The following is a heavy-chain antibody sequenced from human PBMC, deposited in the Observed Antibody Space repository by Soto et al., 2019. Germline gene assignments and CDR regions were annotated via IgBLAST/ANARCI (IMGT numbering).Heavy chain of an antibody. V-gene: IGHV3-30-3*01. D-gene: IGHD3-22*01. J-gene: IGHJ4*02. CDR3: ARDYYKYYDSSGYYRSPAY. Sequence: QVQLVESGGGVVQPGRSLRLSCAASGFTFSSYAMHWVRQAPGKGLEWVALISYDGSDKDYADSVKGRFTISRDNSXNXLXLQMNSLRAEDTAVYYCARDYYKYYDSSGYYRSPAYWGQGTLVTVSS. CDR2: ISYDGSDK. CDR1: GFTFSSYA.